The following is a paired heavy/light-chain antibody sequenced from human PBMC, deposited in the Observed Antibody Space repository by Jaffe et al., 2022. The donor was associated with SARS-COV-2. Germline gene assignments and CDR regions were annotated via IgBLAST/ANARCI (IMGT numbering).Heavy chain of an antibody. D-gene: IGHD6-13*01. J-gene: IGHJ4*02. CDR1: GDSIASSRYF. Sequence: QLQLQESGPGLVKPSETLSLTCTVSGDSIASSRYFWGWIRQPPGEGLEWIGSIYSYSGSTQYNPSLRSRVTMSVDTSNNQFSLKLSSVTAADTAVYFCARPLQQAVGGVFDYWGQGTQVTVSS. CDR2: IYSYSGST. V-gene: IGHV4-39*01. CDR3: ARPLQQAVGGVFDY.
Light chain of an antibody. CDR2: DAS. CDR3: QQRSSWPLT. CDR1: QSVSSY. Sequence: EIVLTQSPANLSLSPGERATLSCRVSQSVSSYLGWYQQKPGQAPRLLIYDASNRATGIPARFSGSGSGTDFTLTISSLEPEDFAVYYCQQRSSWPLTFGGGTKVEIK. V-gene: IGKV3-11*01. J-gene: IGKJ4*01.